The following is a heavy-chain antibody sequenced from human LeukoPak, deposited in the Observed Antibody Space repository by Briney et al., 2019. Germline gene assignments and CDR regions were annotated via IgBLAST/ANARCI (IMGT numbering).Heavy chain of an antibody. D-gene: IGHD2-8*01. Sequence: SGPTLVKPTQTLTLTCTFSGFSLSTSGVCVGWIRQPPGKALEWLALIDCDDDKRYSPSLKSRLTITKDTSKNQVVLTMTNMDPVDTAAYYCALHDGGFDPWGQGTLVTVSS. CDR3: ALHDGGFDP. CDR1: GFSLSTSGVC. CDR2: IDCDDDK. V-gene: IGHV2-5*02. J-gene: IGHJ5*02.